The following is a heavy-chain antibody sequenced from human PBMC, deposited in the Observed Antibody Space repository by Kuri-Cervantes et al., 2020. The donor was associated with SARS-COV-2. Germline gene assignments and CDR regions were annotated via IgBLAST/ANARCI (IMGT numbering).Heavy chain of an antibody. D-gene: IGHD5-18*01. CDR3: ARAADTDY. V-gene: IGHV3-48*01. CDR2: ITSSSTTI. J-gene: IGHJ4*02. CDR1: GFTFSNYN. Sequence: GESLKISCAASGFTFSNYNMNRVRQAPGKGLEWISSITSSSTTIHYADSVKGRFTISRDKAKNSLYLQMNSLRAEDTAVYYCARAADTDYWGQGTLVTVSS.